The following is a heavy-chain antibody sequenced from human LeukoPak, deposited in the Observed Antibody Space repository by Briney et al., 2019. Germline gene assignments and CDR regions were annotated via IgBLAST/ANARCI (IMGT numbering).Heavy chain of an antibody. J-gene: IGHJ4*02. CDR1: GGSIRSGNYY. D-gene: IGHD6-13*01. Sequence: SEALSLTCLVSGGSIRSGNYYWGWIRQPPGKGLEWIGSIYYTGSTYNNPSLKTRVTMSVDTSKNQFSLNLNSVTAADTAVYYCARVRAAAIPYYFDYWGQGTLVTVSS. V-gene: IGHV4-39*07. CDR2: IYYTGST. CDR3: ARVRAAAIPYYFDY.